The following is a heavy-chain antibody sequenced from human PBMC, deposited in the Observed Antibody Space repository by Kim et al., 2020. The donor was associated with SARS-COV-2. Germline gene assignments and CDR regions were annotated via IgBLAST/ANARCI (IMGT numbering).Heavy chain of an antibody. CDR1: GGSFSGYY. Sequence: SETLSLTCAVYGGSFSGYYWSWIRQPPGKGLEWIGEINHSGSTNYNPSLKSRVTISVDTSKNQFSLKLSSVTAADTAVYYCARVRGTYYYGSGSYYTARYYCYGMDVWGQGTTVTVSS. CDR3: ARVRGTYYYGSGSYYTARYYCYGMDV. D-gene: IGHD3-10*01. J-gene: IGHJ6*02. CDR2: INHSGST. V-gene: IGHV4-34*01.